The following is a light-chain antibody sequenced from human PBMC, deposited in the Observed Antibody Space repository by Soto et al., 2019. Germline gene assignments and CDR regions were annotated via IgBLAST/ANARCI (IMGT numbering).Light chain of an antibody. CDR1: QSISSW. Sequence: DIQMTQSPSTLSASVGDRATITCRASQSISSWLAWYQQKTGKAPKLLIYKESTLKSGVPSRFSGSGSGKNFTINISSLQHEEFATYYCKQDNSFEITFGQGTRVEI. J-gene: IGKJ5*01. V-gene: IGKV1-5*03. CDR3: KQDNSFEIT. CDR2: KES.